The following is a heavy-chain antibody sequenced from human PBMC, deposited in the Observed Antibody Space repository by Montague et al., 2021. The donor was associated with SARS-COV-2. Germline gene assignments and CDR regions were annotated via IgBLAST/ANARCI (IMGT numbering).Heavy chain of an antibody. CDR1: GDSDGVNTPT. CDR3: VRDTGSAQAGFDA. D-gene: IGHD4-17*01. J-gene: IGHJ4*02. CDR2: CHLMLERTS. Sequence: CAISGDSDGVNTPTRKSNEHTSELQSQWQRVCHLMLERTSDYATSVEGRISIDPDTSKNQFFLHLRSVTPEDTGVYYCVRDTGSAQAGFDAWGQGTLVTVAS. V-gene: IGHV6-1*01.